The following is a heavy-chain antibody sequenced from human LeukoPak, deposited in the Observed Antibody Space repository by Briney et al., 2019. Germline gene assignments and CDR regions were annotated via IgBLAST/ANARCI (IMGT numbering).Heavy chain of an antibody. J-gene: IGHJ4*02. Sequence: PSETLSLTCTVSGGSMTTHHWNWIRQTPGKGLEWIGYVFDSWRTKENPSLKSRVTLSADTSKNQLSPRLSSVTAADTAVYYCTTIKRGNIFGYFDFWGQGILVTVSS. D-gene: IGHD5-18*01. V-gene: IGHV4-59*11. CDR1: GGSMTTHH. CDR3: TTIKRGNIFGYFDF. CDR2: VFDSWRT.